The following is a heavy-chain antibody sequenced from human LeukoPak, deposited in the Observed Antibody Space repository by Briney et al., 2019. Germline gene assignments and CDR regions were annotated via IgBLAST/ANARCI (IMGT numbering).Heavy chain of an antibody. CDR1: GGSISSYY. V-gene: IGHV4-59*12. J-gene: IGHJ4*02. CDR2: IYYSGST. D-gene: IGHD3-10*02. CDR3: ARAGMLHRLSYFDY. Sequence: KASETLSLTCTVSGGSISSYYWSWIRQPPGKGLEWIGYIYYSGSTYYNPSLKSRVTISVDTSKNQFSLKLSSVTAADTAVYYCARAGMLHRLSYFDYWGQGTLVTVSS.